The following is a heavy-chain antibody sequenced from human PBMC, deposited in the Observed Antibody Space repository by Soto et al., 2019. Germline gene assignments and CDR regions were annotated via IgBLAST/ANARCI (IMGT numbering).Heavy chain of an antibody. J-gene: IGHJ3*02. CDR1: GYSFTSYW. V-gene: IGHV5-10-1*01. CDR2: IDPSDSYT. CDR3: ARPLLPDYYDSSVGAFDI. Sequence: GESLKISCKGSGYSFTSYWISWVRQMPGKGLEWMGRIDPSDSYTNYSPSFQGHVTISADKSISTAYLQWSSLKASDTAMYYCARPLLPDYYDSSVGAFDIWGQGAMVTVSS. D-gene: IGHD3-22*01.